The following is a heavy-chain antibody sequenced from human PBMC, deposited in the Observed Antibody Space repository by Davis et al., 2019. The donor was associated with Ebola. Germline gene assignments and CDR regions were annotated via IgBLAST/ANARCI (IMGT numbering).Heavy chain of an antibody. J-gene: IGHJ6*02. Sequence: ASVKVSCKASGYTFTGYYMHWVRQAPGQGLEWMGWINPNSGGTNYAQKFQGRVTMTRDTSISTAYMELSRLRSDDTAVYYCARDPPSFYGMDVWGQGTTVTVSS. CDR2: INPNSGGT. CDR3: ARDPPSFYGMDV. V-gene: IGHV1-2*02. CDR1: GYTFTGYY.